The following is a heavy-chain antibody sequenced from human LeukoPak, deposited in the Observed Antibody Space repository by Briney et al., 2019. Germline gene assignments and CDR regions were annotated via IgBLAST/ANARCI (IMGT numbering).Heavy chain of an antibody. D-gene: IGHD3-16*02. J-gene: IGHJ4*02. CDR2: IHPSTGNP. Sequence: ATGKLSCTASAGTFTSFGLNWMRQAPARGLEWMGWIHPSTGNPTYDQAFTGRFVVALDTSVSTTYLQISSLKTEDTAVYYCARAYQRVGQLSLPDYWGQGTLVTVSS. V-gene: IGHV7-4-1*02. CDR1: AGTFTSFG. CDR3: ARAYQRVGQLSLPDY.